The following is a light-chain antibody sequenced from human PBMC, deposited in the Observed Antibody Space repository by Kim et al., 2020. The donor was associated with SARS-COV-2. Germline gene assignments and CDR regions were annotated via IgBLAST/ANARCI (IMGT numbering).Light chain of an antibody. J-gene: IGKJ4*01. CDR2: AAS. Sequence: EIVMTQSPATLSVSPGERATLSCRASQSVSSSLAWYQHKPGQAPRLLIYAASTGATGIPARFSGSGSGTEFTLTISSLQSEDFAVYYCQQYYNWPLTFGGGTKVDIK. CDR3: QQYYNWPLT. V-gene: IGKV3-15*01. CDR1: QSVSSS.